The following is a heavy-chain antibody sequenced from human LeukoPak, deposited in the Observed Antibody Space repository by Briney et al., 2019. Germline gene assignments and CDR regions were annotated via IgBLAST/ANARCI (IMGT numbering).Heavy chain of an antibody. CDR1: GYTFTGYY. CDR3: ARDQAGLWFGDPPYYYMDV. CDR2: INPNSGGT. Sequence: PGASVKVSCKASGYTFTGYYMHWVRQAPGQGLEWMGWINPNSGGTNYAQKFQGRVTMTRDTSISTAYMELSRLRSDDTAVYYCARDQAGLWFGDPPYYYMDVWGKGTTVTISS. D-gene: IGHD3-10*01. V-gene: IGHV1-2*02. J-gene: IGHJ6*03.